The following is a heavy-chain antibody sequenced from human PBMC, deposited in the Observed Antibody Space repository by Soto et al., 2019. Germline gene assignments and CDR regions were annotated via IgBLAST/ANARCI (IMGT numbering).Heavy chain of an antibody. J-gene: IGHJ3*02. Sequence: SVKVSCKASGGTFSSYAISWVRQAPGQGLEWMGGIIPIFGTANYAQKFQGRVTITADESTSTAYMELSSLRSEDTAVYYCARDASELRYFDWLSGYAFDIWGQGTMVT. CDR2: IIPIFGTA. CDR1: GGTFSSYA. V-gene: IGHV1-69*13. D-gene: IGHD3-9*01. CDR3: ARDASELRYFDWLSGYAFDI.